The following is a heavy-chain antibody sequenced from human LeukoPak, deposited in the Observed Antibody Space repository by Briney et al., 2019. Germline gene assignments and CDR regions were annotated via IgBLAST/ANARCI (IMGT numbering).Heavy chain of an antibody. Sequence: PGGSLRLSCAASGFTFSSYSMNWVRQAPGKGLEWVAVISYDGSDKYYAGSVKGRFTISRDNSESDLFLQMNSLRTEDTALYYCAKARLPTNNWYSDSFDSWGQGTLVTVS. D-gene: IGHD1-7*01. CDR3: AKARLPTNNWYSDSFDS. CDR2: ISYDGSDK. CDR1: GFTFSSYS. J-gene: IGHJ3*01. V-gene: IGHV3-30*18.